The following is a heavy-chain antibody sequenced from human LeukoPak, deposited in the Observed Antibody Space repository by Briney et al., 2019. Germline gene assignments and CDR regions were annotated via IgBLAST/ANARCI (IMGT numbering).Heavy chain of an antibody. Sequence: WASVKVSCKASGYTFTSYYMHWVRQAPGQGLEWMGWINPNSGGTNYAQKFQGRVTMTRDTSISTAYMELSRLRSDDTAVYYCELWLNEDAFDIWGQGTMVTVSS. CDR3: ELWLNEDAFDI. CDR2: INPNSGGT. D-gene: IGHD3-10*01. V-gene: IGHV1-2*02. CDR1: GYTFTSYY. J-gene: IGHJ3*02.